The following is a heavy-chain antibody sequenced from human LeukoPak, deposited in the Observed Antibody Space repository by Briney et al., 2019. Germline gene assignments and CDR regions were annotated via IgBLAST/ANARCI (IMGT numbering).Heavy chain of an antibody. CDR1: GFNFSSYT. V-gene: IGHV3-21*01. Sequence: PGGSLRLSCTASGFNFSSYTMNWARQAPGKGLEWVSSISGSGNYIYYAESLKGRFTVSRDNAKKSLYLQMNSLRADDTAMFFCARAAPKRGYTFGFDFWGQGTLVTVSS. D-gene: IGHD5-18*01. J-gene: IGHJ5*01. CDR3: ARAAPKRGYTFGFDF. CDR2: ISGSGNYI.